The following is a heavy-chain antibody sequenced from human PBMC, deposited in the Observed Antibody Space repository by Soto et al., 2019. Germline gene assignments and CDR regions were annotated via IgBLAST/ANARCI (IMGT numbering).Heavy chain of an antibody. J-gene: IGHJ4*02. CDR1: GGSISSGGYY. D-gene: IGHD3-9*01. Sequence: QVQLQESGPGLVKPSQTLSLTCTVSGGSISSGGYYWSWIRQHPGKGLEWIGYIYYSGSTYYNPYLKSRVTIAVDTSKNQFSLKLSSVTAADTAVYYCARERGGDDILTGFDYWGQGTLVTVSS. CDR2: IYYSGST. CDR3: ARERGGDDILTGFDY. V-gene: IGHV4-31*03.